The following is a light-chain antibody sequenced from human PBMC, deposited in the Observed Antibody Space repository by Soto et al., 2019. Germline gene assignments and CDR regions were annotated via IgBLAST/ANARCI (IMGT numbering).Light chain of an antibody. CDR2: LNRDGSH. CDR1: SGHSNYA. J-gene: IGLJ2*01. Sequence: QLVLTQSPSASASLGASVKLTCTLSSGHSNYAIAWHQQQPEKGPRYLMKLNRDGSHSKGDGIPNRFSGSSSGAERYLTISSLRSEDEADYYCQTWGTGIVIFGGGTKL. V-gene: IGLV4-69*01. CDR3: QTWGTGIVI.